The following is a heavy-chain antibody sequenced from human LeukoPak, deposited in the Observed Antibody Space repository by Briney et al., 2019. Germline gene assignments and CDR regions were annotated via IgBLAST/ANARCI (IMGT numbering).Heavy chain of an antibody. CDR1: GYRFTSYW. D-gene: IGHD6-19*01. Sequence: GESLKISWKGSGYRFTSYWIGWVRQMPGKGLEWLGIIYPADSDTTYSPYFQGHVTISADQSTSPAYLQWSSLKASDTAMYYCARLQGVSRGWRFDYWGQGTLVTVSS. CDR3: ARLQGVSRGWRFDY. J-gene: IGHJ4*02. CDR2: IYPADSDT. V-gene: IGHV5-51*01.